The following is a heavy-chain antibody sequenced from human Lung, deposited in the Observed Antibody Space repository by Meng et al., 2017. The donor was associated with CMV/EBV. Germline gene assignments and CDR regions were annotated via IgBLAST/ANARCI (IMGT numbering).Heavy chain of an antibody. CDR3: GREALSIAVASTDH. J-gene: IGHJ4*02. V-gene: IGHV4-39*07. Sequence: PVSGPGLVRPSGTLSLTCTVSGGSISSSGYYWGWIRQPPGKGLEWIGSIHYRGSTYYNPSLKGRVTISVDTSKNQFSLKVNSVTAADTAVYYCGREALSIAVASTDHWGQGTLVTVSS. D-gene: IGHD6-19*01. CDR1: GGSISSSGYY. CDR2: IHYRGST.